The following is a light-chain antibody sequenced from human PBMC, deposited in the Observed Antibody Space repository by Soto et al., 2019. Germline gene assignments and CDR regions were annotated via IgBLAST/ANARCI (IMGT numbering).Light chain of an antibody. CDR3: SSYTSSSISYV. CDR1: SSDVGGYNY. V-gene: IGLV2-14*01. CDR2: EVS. Sequence: QSVLTQPASVSGSPGQSITISCTGTSSDVGGYNYVSWYQQHPGKAPKLMIYEVSNRPSGVSNRFSGSKSGNTASLTISGLQAEDEADYYYSSYTSSSISYVFGNGTKVTVL. J-gene: IGLJ1*01.